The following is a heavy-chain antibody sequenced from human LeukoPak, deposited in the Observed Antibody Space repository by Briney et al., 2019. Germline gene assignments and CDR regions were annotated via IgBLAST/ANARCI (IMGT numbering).Heavy chain of an antibody. D-gene: IGHD6-13*01. J-gene: IGHJ3*02. CDR3: ARLSVAGIANFWQGHDAFDI. V-gene: IGHV4-39*01. CDR2: IYYSGST. CDR1: GGSISSSSYY. Sequence: SETLSLTCTVSGGSISSSSYYWGWIRQPPGKGLEWIGSIYYSGSTYYNPSLKSRVTISVDTSKNQFSLKLSSVTAADTAVYYCARLSVAGIANFWQGHDAFDIWGQGTMVTVSS.